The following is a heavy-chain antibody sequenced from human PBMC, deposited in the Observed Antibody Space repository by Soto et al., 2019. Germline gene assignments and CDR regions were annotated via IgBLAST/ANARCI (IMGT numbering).Heavy chain of an antibody. V-gene: IGHV1-69*13. CDR2: IIPIFGTA. CDR3: SKFKYSTSVRYLQH. CDR1: GGTFSSYA. J-gene: IGHJ1*01. D-gene: IGHD6-6*01. Sequence: SVKVSCKASGGTFSSYAISWVRQAPGQGLEWMGGIIPIFGTANYAQKFQGRVTITADESTSTAYLQWTSLKASDTAIYYCSKFKYSTSVRYLQHWGQGTPVTVSS.